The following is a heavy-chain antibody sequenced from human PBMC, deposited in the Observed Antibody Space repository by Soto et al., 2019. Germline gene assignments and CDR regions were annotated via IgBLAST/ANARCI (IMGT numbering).Heavy chain of an antibody. Sequence: EVQLWESGGGLVQPGGSLRLSCAVSGFTLSSHVMSWVRQAPGKGLEWVSAISGTGGTYYADSVKGRFTISRDNSKNALYLQMNNLRDEDTAVYYCAKDRRGAYCSGGICYSPDYWGQGTLVIVSS. CDR3: AKDRRGAYCSGGICYSPDY. CDR1: GFTLSSHV. D-gene: IGHD2-15*01. J-gene: IGHJ4*02. CDR2: ISGTGGT. V-gene: IGHV3-23*01.